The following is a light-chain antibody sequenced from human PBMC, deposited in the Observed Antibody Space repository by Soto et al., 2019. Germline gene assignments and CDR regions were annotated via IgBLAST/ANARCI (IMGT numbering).Light chain of an antibody. CDR1: SSDVGGYNY. CDR3: CSSAGIYTYV. J-gene: IGLJ1*01. Sequence: QSALTQPRSVSGSPGQSVTISCTGTSSDVGGYNYVSWYQQHPGKAPKLMIYDVSQRPSGVPDRFSGSKSGNTASLTISGLQDEDEADYYCCSSAGIYTYVFGTGTKLTVL. V-gene: IGLV2-11*01. CDR2: DVS.